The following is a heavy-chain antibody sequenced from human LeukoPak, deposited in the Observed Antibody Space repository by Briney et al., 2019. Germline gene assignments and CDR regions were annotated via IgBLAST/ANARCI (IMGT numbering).Heavy chain of an antibody. D-gene: IGHD2-21*02. J-gene: IGHJ6*03. Sequence: SVKVSCKASGYTFTGCYMHWVRQAPGQGLEWMGGIIPIFGTANYAQKFQGRVTITADESTSTAYMELSRLRSDDTAVYYCASLMVTAIRDYMDVWGKGTTVTVSS. CDR3: ASLMVTAIRDYMDV. CDR1: GYTFTGCY. CDR2: IIPIFGTA. V-gene: IGHV1-69*13.